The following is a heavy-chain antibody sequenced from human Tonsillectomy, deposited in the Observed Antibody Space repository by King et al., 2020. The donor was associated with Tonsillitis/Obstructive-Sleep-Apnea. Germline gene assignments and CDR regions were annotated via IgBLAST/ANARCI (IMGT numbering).Heavy chain of an antibody. CDR3: ARSLFTVVKAHDAFDI. Sequence: VQLVESGGGVVQPGRSLRLSCAASGFTFSSYGMHWVRQAPGKGLEWVAVIWYDGSNKYYADSVKGRFTISRDNPKNTLYLQMNSLRAEDTAVYYCARSLFTVVKAHDAFDIWGQGTMVTVSS. CDR2: IWYDGSNK. D-gene: IGHD4-23*01. CDR1: GFTFSSYG. V-gene: IGHV3-33*01. J-gene: IGHJ3*02.